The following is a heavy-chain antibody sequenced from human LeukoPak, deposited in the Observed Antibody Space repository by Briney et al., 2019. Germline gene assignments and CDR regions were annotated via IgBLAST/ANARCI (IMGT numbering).Heavy chain of an antibody. CDR2: INPNSGGT. Sequence: ASVKVSCKASGYTFTGYYMHWVRQAPGQGLEWMGWINPNSGGTKYAQKFQGRVTMARDTSISTAYMELTRLRSDDTAVYYCALTAGVVGATYFDYWGQGTLVTVSS. D-gene: IGHD1-26*01. CDR1: GYTFTGYY. CDR3: ALTAGVVGATYFDY. V-gene: IGHV1-2*02. J-gene: IGHJ4*02.